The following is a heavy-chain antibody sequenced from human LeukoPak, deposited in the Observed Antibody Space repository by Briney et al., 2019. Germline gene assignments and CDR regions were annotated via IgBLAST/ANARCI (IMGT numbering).Heavy chain of an antibody. CDR3: ASGPIVVVPAAIRAPFDP. J-gene: IGHJ5*02. CDR1: GGSFSGYY. D-gene: IGHD2-2*02. Sequence: SETLSLTCAVYGGSFSGYYWSWIRQPPGKGLEWIGEINHSGSTNYDPSLKSRVTISVDTSKNQFSLKLSSVTAADTAVYYCASGPIVVVPAAIRAPFDPWGQGTLVTVSS. V-gene: IGHV4-34*01. CDR2: INHSGST.